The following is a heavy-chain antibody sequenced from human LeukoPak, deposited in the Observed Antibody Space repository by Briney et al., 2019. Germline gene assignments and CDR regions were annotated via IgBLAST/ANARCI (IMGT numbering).Heavy chain of an antibody. CDR3: AKGSLRPFGVVTHGTFDY. CDR1: GFTFSSYG. J-gene: IGHJ4*02. Sequence: GGSLRLSCAASGFTFSSYGMHWVRQAPGKGLEWVAFIRYDGSNKYYADSVKGRFTISRDNSKNTLYLQMNSLRAEDTAVYYCAKGSLRPFGVVTHGTFDYWGQGTLVTVSS. D-gene: IGHD3-3*01. CDR2: IRYDGSNK. V-gene: IGHV3-30*02.